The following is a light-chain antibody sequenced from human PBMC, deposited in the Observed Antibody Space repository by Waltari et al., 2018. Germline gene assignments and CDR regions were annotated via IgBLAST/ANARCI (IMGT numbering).Light chain of an antibody. CDR1: QSVSSS. J-gene: IGKJ1*01. CDR2: GAA. Sequence: EIVMTQSTATLSLSPGERATLSCRASQSVSSSLAWYHQKPGQAPRLLIYGAASRATGIPDRFSGSGSWTEFTLTISSLEPEDVAVYYCQQNTNWPWTFGQGTKVEIK. CDR3: QQNTNWPWT. V-gene: IGKV3D-15*01.